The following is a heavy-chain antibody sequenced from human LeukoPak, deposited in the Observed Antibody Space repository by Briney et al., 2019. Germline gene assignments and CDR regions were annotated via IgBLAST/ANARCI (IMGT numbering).Heavy chain of an antibody. Sequence: SVKVSCKASGYSFIDYYIHWVRQAPGQGLEWMGRIIPILGIANYAQKFQGRVTITADKSTSTAYMELSSLRSEDTAVYYCARDSGYYDSSGYDIPRFDPWGQGTLVTVSS. CDR3: ARDSGYYDSSGYDIPRFDP. CDR2: IIPILGIA. J-gene: IGHJ5*02. CDR1: GYSFIDYY. D-gene: IGHD3-22*01. V-gene: IGHV1-69*04.